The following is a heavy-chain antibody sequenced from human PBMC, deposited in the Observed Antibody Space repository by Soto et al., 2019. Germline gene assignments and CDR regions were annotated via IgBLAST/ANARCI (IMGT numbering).Heavy chain of an antibody. J-gene: IGHJ4*02. Sequence: PGGSLRLSCAASGFTFSTYSMNWVRQAPGKGLEWVSYISVSTGTIYYADSVKGRFTLSRDNARNSLYLQMNSLRDEDTAVYYCARENIAVAGIDYWGQGTLLTVSS. D-gene: IGHD6-19*01. CDR3: ARENIAVAGIDY. CDR1: GFTFSTYS. V-gene: IGHV3-48*02. CDR2: ISVSTGTI.